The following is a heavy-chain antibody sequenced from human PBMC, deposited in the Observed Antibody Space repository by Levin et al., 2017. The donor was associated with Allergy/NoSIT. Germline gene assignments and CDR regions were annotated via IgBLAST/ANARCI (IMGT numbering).Heavy chain of an antibody. CDR2: IDPSDSYT. V-gene: IGHV5-10-1*01. CDR1: GYSFTSYW. J-gene: IGHJ4*02. CDR3: ARKSFGEYFDS. D-gene: IGHD3-10*01. Sequence: KVSCKGSGYSFTSYWISWVRQMPGKGLEWMGRIDPSDSYTNYSPSFQGHVTISADKANSTAYLQWSSLKASDTAMYYCARKSFGEYFDSWGQGTLVTVSS.